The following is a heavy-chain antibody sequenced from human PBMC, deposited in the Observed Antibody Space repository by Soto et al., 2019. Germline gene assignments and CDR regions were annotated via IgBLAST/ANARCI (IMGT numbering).Heavy chain of an antibody. CDR3: AKGDWDYIAGHFEH. D-gene: IGHD1-7*01. J-gene: IGHJ4*02. Sequence: GGSLRLSCVASGFTLTSCAMSWVRQAPGKGLEWVASISGSAGNTYHAGSVRGRFTISRDISKNTLYLEMNSLRGDDTAVYYCAKGDWDYIAGHFEHWGQGTLVTVSS. V-gene: IGHV3-23*01. CDR2: ISGSAGNT. CDR1: GFTLTSCA.